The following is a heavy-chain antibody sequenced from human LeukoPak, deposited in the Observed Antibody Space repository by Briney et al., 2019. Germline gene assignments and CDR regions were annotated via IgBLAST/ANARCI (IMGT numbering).Heavy chain of an antibody. D-gene: IGHD5-24*01. J-gene: IGHJ5*02. CDR3: ARASDPWLQLT. CDR1: GFTFRNYW. CDR2: IKGDGSEK. V-gene: IGHV3-7*05. Sequence: GGSLRLSCAASGFTFRNYWTIWVRQAPGKGLEWLGNIKGDGSEKRYADSVRGRFTISRDNAQTSLYLQMNSLRAEDTAVYYCARASDPWLQLTWGQGTLVTVSS.